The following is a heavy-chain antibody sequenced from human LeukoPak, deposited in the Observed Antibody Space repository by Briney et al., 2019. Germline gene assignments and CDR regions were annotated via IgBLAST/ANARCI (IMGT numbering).Heavy chain of an antibody. J-gene: IGHJ6*03. CDR1: GGSISSGSYY. V-gene: IGHV4-61*02. CDR3: AREVALRFLEWSSWYYYYMDV. D-gene: IGHD3-3*01. CDR2: IYTSGST. Sequence: SQTLSLTCTVSGGSISSGSYYWSWIRQPAGKGLEWIGRIYTSGSTNYNPSLKSRVTISVDTSKNQFSLKLSSATAADTAVYYCAREVALRFLEWSSWYYYYMDVWGKGTTVTVSS.